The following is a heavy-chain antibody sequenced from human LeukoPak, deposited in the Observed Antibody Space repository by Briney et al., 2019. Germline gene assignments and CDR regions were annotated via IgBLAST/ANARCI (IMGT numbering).Heavy chain of an antibody. CDR3: ARDRYSSSWYEAYYYYYYGMDV. J-gene: IGHJ6*02. CDR2: INFNSGGT. D-gene: IGHD6-13*01. Sequence: ASVKVSCKAPGYTFTDYYMNWVRQAPGQGLEWMGRINFNSGGTNYAQKFQGRVTMTRDTSISTAYMELSRLRSDDTAVYYCARDRYSSSWYEAYYYYYYGMDVWGQGTTVTVSS. CDR1: GYTFTDYY. V-gene: IGHV1-2*06.